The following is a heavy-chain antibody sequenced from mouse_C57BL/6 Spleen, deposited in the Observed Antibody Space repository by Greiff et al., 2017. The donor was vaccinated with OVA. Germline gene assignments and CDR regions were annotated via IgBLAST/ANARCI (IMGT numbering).Heavy chain of an antibody. D-gene: IGHD1-1*01. CDR2: ISSGSSTI. CDR1: GFTFSDYG. CDR3: AKNDYGSSFAMDY. J-gene: IGHJ4*01. Sequence: EVMLVESGGGLVKPGGSLKLSCAASGFTFSDYGMHWVRQAPEKGLEWVAYISSGSSTIYYAATVKGRFTLSRDNAKNTLFLQMTSLRAEDTAMYYCAKNDYGSSFAMDYWGQGTSVTVSS. V-gene: IGHV5-17*01.